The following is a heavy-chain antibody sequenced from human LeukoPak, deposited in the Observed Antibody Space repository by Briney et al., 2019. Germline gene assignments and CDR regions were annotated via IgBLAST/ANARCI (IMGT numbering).Heavy chain of an antibody. CDR2: IIPILGIA. CDR1: GGTFSSYA. Sequence: GASVKVSCKASGGTFSSYAISWVRQAPGQGLEWMGRIIPILGIANYAQKFQGRVTITADKSTSTAYMELSSLRSEDTAVYYCAKDLQNAAVAATSFEYWGQGTLVIVSS. J-gene: IGHJ4*02. CDR3: AKDLQNAAVAATSFEY. D-gene: IGHD6-19*01. V-gene: IGHV1-69*04.